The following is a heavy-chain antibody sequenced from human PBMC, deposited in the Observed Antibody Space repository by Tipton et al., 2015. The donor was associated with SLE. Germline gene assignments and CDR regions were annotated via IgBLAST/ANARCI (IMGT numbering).Heavy chain of an antibody. Sequence: LRLSCNVSGGSISSATYYWSWIRQPAGKGLEWIGRIYFSGSANYNPSLKRRVTISVDTSKNQFSLKLTSVTAADTAVYYCAREVIAEMSTVGPCDYWGQGTLVTVSA. V-gene: IGHV4-61*02. CDR3: AREVIAEMSTVGPCDY. CDR2: IYFSGSA. J-gene: IGHJ4*02. CDR1: GGSISSATYY. D-gene: IGHD5-24*01.